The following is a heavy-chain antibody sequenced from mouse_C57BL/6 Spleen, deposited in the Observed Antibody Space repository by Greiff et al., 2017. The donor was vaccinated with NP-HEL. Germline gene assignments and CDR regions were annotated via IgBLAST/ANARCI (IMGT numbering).Heavy chain of an antibody. CDR1: GFTFSSYA. CDR3: TRAGPHYYGSSYDYAMDY. J-gene: IGHJ4*01. D-gene: IGHD1-1*01. CDR2: ISSGGDYI. Sequence: EVQGVESGEGLVKPGGSLKLSCAASGFTFSSYAMSWVRQTPEKRLEWVAYISSGGDYIYYADTVKGRFTISRDNARNTLYLQMSSLKSEDTAMYYCTRAGPHYYGSSYDYAMDYWGQGTSVTVSS. V-gene: IGHV5-9-1*02.